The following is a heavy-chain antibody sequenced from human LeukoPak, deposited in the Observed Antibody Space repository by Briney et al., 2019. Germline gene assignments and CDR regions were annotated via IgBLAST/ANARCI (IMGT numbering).Heavy chain of an antibody. CDR3: ARARHSSGSLGY. D-gene: IGHD6-25*01. CDR1: GFTFSSYG. CDR2: IWYDGSQK. J-gene: IGHJ4*02. Sequence: PGGSLRLSCAASGFTFSSYGMHWVRQAPGKGLEWVAVIWYDGSQKYYADSVKGRFTISRDNSKNTLYLQMNSLRAEGTAVYYCARARHSSGSLGYWGQGTLVTVSS. V-gene: IGHV3-33*01.